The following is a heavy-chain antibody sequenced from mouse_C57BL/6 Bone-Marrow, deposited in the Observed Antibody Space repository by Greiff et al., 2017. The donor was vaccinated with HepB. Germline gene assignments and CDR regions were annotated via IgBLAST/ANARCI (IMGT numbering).Heavy chain of an antibody. CDR3: ARSSNYPYAMDY. V-gene: IGHV1-47*01. Sequence: QVQLQQSGAELVKPGASVKMSCKASGYTFTTYPIEWMKQNHGKSLEWIGNFHPYNDDTNYNEKFKGKATLTVEKSSSTAYLELSRLTSDDSAVYDCARSSNYPYAMDYWGQGTSVTVSS. CDR2: FHPYNDDT. J-gene: IGHJ4*01. CDR1: GYTFTTYP. D-gene: IGHD2-5*01.